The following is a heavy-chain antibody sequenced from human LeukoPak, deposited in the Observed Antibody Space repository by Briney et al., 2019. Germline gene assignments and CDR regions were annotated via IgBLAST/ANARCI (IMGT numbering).Heavy chain of an antibody. V-gene: IGHV1-2*02. J-gene: IGHJ6*03. Sequence: ASVKVSCKASGYTFTGYYMHWVRQAPGQGLEWMGWINPNSGGTSYAQKFQGRVTMTRDTSISTAYMELSRLRSEDTAVYYCARSSQANYYYMDVWGKGTTVTVSS. CDR3: ARSSQANYYYMDV. CDR2: INPNSGGT. CDR1: GYTFTGYY. D-gene: IGHD6-6*01.